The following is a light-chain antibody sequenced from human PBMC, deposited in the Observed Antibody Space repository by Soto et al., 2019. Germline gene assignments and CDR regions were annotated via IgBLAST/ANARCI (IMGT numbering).Light chain of an antibody. CDR1: QSGGRN. Sequence: EIVVTQSPGILSVSPGDRATLSCRASQSGGRNLAWYQQKPGQAPTLLIYAASTRATGLPARFSVSGSGTDFTLTISSLQSEDFADYYCQEYSNWPLFTFGPGTRVD. J-gene: IGKJ3*01. CDR2: AAS. V-gene: IGKV3-15*01. CDR3: QEYSNWPLFT.